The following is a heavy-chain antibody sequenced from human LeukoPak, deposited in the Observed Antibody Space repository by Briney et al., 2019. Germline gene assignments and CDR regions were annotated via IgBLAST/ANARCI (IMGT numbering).Heavy chain of an antibody. Sequence: GGSLRLSCAASGFTFDDYAMHWVRQAPGKGLEWVSGIRWNSGSIGYADSVKGRFTISRDNAKNSLYLQMNSLRAEDTALYYCAKEDRRGRHFDYWGQGTLVTVSS. CDR2: IRWNSGSI. J-gene: IGHJ4*02. V-gene: IGHV3-9*01. CDR1: GFTFDDYA. D-gene: IGHD3-16*01. CDR3: AKEDRRGRHFDY.